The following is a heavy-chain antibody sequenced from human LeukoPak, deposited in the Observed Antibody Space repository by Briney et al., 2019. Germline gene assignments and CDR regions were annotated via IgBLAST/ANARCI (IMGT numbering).Heavy chain of an antibody. J-gene: IGHJ4*02. D-gene: IGHD2-21*02. CDR3: AKDIKRRVTMGYFDY. V-gene: IGHV3-9*01. CDR1: GCTLDDYA. Sequence: GWSLRLSCAASGCTLDDYAMHWVRQAPGKGLEWVSGICWNSCNLGYADSVKGRFTIPRDNAKNSLYLQMNSLRAEDTALYYCAKDIKRRVTMGYFDYWGQGTLVTVSS. CDR2: ICWNSCNL.